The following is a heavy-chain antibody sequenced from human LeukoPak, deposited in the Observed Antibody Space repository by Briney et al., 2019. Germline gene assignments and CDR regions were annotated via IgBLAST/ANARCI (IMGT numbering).Heavy chain of an antibody. CDR3: ARVYRDDFWSGYSTHFDY. V-gene: IGHV4-59*01. CDR2: INYSGSA. CDR1: GGSISNYY. D-gene: IGHD3-3*01. Sequence: SETLSLTCTVSGGSISNYYWSWIRQPPGKGLEWIGYINYSGSANYNPSLKSRVTMSVDTSKNQFSLKLTSVTAADTAVYHCARVYRDDFWSGYSTHFDYWGQGTLVTVSS. J-gene: IGHJ4*02.